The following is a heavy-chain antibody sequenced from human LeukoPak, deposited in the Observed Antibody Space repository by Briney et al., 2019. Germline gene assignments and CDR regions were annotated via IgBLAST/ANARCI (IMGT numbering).Heavy chain of an antibody. V-gene: IGHV3-30*03. CDR2: ISYDGSNK. CDR1: GFTFSSYG. Sequence: PGGSLRLSCAASGFTFSSYGMHWVRQAPGKGLEWVAVISYDGSNKYYADSVKGRFTISRDNAKNSLYLQMNSLRAEDTAVYYCARDPDGYCSGGSCTAGAFDIWGQGTMVTVSS. CDR3: ARDPDGYCSGGSCTAGAFDI. D-gene: IGHD2-15*01. J-gene: IGHJ3*02.